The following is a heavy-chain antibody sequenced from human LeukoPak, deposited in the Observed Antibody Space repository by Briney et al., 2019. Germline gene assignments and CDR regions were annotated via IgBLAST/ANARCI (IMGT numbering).Heavy chain of an antibody. J-gene: IGHJ4*02. CDR1: GCFTGSYY. D-gene: IGHD5-24*01. CDR3: GRGRREDSNYRPFEY. V-gene: IGHV4-59*01. Sequence: SETLSLTWTVSGCFTGSYYWSWIRQTPGKGLEWIAYIDYNGNANYNPSLKSRITISIDTYKNHFFLKLTSMTAADTAVYYCGRGRREDSNYRPFEYWGQGILVTVSS. CDR2: IDYNGNA.